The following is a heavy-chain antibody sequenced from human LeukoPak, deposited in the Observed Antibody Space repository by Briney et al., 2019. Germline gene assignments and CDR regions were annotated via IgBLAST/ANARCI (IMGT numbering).Heavy chain of an antibody. CDR3: ARGRVRGSTLRYYYYMDV. J-gene: IGHJ6*03. D-gene: IGHD3-10*01. CDR2: IGGSNYYRGST. CDR1: GASISSSAYY. V-gene: IGHV4-39*01. Sequence: SETLSLTCTVSGASISSSAYYWGWIRQPPGKGLEWIGSIGGSNYYRGSTYYNPSLKSRVTIHVDTSKDQFSLRLSSVTAADTAVYYCARGRVRGSTLRYYYYMDVWGKGTTVTVSS.